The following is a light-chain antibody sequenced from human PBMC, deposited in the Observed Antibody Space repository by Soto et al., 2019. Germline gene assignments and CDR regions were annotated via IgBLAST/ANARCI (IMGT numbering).Light chain of an antibody. CDR1: SSNIGSNY. Sequence: QSFLTQPPSASVTPGQRVTISCSGSSSNIGSNYVYWYQQLPGTAPKLLIYSNNQRPSGVPDRFSGSKSGTSASLAISGLRSEDEADYYCAAWDDSLSGRYVFGTGTKVTVL. CDR3: AAWDDSLSGRYV. V-gene: IGLV1-47*02. J-gene: IGLJ1*01. CDR2: SNN.